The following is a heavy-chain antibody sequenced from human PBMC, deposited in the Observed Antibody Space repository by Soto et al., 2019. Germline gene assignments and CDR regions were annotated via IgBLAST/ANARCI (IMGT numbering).Heavy chain of an antibody. D-gene: IGHD1-26*01. CDR3: AKNPVGGRDYYYYMDV. V-gene: IGHV3-23*01. CDR1: GFTFSSYA. Sequence: VQLLESGGGLVQPGGSLRLSCAASGFTFSSYAMSWVRQAPGKGLEWVSAISGSGGSTYYADSVKGRFTISRDNSKNTLYLQMNSLRAEDTAVYYCAKNPVGGRDYYYYMDVWGKGTTVTVSS. CDR2: ISGSGGST. J-gene: IGHJ6*03.